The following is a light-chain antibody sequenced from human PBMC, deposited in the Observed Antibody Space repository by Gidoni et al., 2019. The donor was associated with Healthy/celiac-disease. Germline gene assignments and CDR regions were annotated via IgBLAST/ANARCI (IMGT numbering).Light chain of an antibody. CDR3: QQYYSTPPQFT. CDR1: QSVLYSSNNKNY. V-gene: IGKV4-1*01. Sequence: DIVMTQSPDSLAVSLGERATINCKSSQSVLYSSNNKNYLAWYQQKPGQPPQLLIYWASTRESGVPDRFSGSGSGTDFTLTISSLQAEDVAVYYCQQYYSTPPQFTFGPGTKVDIK. J-gene: IGKJ3*01. CDR2: WAS.